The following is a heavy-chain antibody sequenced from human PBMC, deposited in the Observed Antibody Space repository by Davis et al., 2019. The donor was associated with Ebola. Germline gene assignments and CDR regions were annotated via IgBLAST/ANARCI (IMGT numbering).Heavy chain of an antibody. CDR1: GFTFSSYA. CDR2: IIPIFGTA. J-gene: IGHJ4*02. CDR3: ARELFWDHYGDGGYFDY. Sequence: KISCAASGFTFSSYAISWVRQAPGQGLEWMGGIIPIFGTANYAQKFQGRVTITADESTSTAYMELSSLRSEDTAVYYCARELFWDHYGDGGYFDYWGQGTLVTVSS. D-gene: IGHD4-17*01. V-gene: IGHV1-69*01.